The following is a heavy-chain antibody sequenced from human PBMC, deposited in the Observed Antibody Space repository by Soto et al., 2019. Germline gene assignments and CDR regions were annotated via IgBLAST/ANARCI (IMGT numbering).Heavy chain of an antibody. Sequence: PGGSLRLSCAASGFTFSSYNIYWVRQAPGKGLEWVPYISSGSDTIYYADSVKGRFTISRDNGKNSLYLQMNSLIDEDTSVYYCAREGFWSGFYGYYYYGMDVWGQGTTVTVSS. CDR2: ISSGSDTI. D-gene: IGHD3-3*01. CDR3: AREGFWSGFYGYYYYGMDV. V-gene: IGHV3-48*02. CDR1: GFTFSSYN. J-gene: IGHJ6*02.